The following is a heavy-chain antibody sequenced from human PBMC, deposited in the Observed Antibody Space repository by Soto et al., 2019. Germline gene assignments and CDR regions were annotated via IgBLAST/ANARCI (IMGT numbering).Heavy chain of an antibody. V-gene: IGHV4-31*03. Sequence: SETLSLTCTVSGGSISSGGYYWSWIRQHPGKGLEWIGYIYYSGSTYYNPSLKSRVTISVDTSKNQFSLKLSSVTAADTAVYYCARTRYCSSTSCYVWDYWGQGTLVTVSS. J-gene: IGHJ4*02. CDR1: GGSISSGGYY. CDR3: ARTRYCSSTSCYVWDY. CDR2: IYYSGST. D-gene: IGHD2-2*01.